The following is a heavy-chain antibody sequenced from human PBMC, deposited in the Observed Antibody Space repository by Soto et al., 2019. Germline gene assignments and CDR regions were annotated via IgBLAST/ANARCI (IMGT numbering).Heavy chain of an antibody. Sequence: QPGGSLRLSCTASGFTFRNYATSWVRQAPGKGLMWVSTITGGGGTTYYADSVKGRFTISRDNSKNTLYLQMSSLSAEDTAIYYCMSGGSGHVNNAFYISAQRTTLTVSS. CDR3: MSGGSGHVNNAFYI. CDR2: ITGGGGTT. D-gene: IGHD2-15*01. J-gene: IGHJ3*02. V-gene: IGHV3-23*01. CDR1: GFTFRNYA.